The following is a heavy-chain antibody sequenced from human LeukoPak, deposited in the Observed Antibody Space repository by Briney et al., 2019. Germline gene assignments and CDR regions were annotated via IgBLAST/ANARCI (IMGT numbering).Heavy chain of an antibody. V-gene: IGHV4-30-2*01. CDR3: ASTWKKRGSVFKNAFDI. Sequence: PSQTLSLTCAVSGGSISSGGYSWSWIRQPPGKGLEWIGYIYHSGSTYYNPSLKSRVTISVDTSKNQFSLKLSSVTAADTAVYYCASTWKKRGSVFKNAFDIWGQGTMVTVSS. CDR2: IYHSGST. CDR1: GGSISSGGYS. J-gene: IGHJ3*02. D-gene: IGHD1-1*01.